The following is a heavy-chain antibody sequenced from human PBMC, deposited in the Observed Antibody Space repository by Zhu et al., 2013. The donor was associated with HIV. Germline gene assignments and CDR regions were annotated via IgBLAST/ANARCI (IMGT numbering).Heavy chain of an antibody. CDR2: FDPEDFET. CDR3: VRSPGYYYFDY. V-gene: IGHV1-24*01. J-gene: IGHJ4*02. Sequence: QVHLVQSGAEVKKPGASVKVSCKVSGYTLTDLSMHWVRQAPGKGLEWMGGFDPEDFETIYAQKFQGRVTMTVDTSTGTAYMELSSLRSDDTAVYFCVRSPGYYYFDYWGQGTLVTVSS. CDR1: GYTLTDLS. D-gene: IGHD1-26*01.